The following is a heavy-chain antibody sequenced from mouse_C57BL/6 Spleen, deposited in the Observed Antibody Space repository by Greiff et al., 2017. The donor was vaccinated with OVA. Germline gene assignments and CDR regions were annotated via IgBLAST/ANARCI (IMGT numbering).Heavy chain of an antibody. CDR1: GYTFPSYW. CDR2: INPSNGGT. Sequence: KQPGTELVKPGASVKLSCKASGYTFPSYWMHWVKQRPGQGLEWIGNINPSNGGTNYNEKFKSKATLTVDKSSSTAYMQLSSLTSEDSAVYYCARKDYGSSYEEAMDYWGQGTSVTVSS. D-gene: IGHD1-1*01. CDR3: ARKDYGSSYEEAMDY. V-gene: IGHV1-53*01. J-gene: IGHJ4*01.